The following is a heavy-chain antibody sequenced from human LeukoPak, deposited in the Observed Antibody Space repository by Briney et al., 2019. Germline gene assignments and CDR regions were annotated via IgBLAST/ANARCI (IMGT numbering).Heavy chain of an antibody. CDR1: AYTFTVFY. V-gene: IGHV1-2*02. J-gene: IGHJ6*02. CDR2: IIPNSGGT. Sequence: GASVKVSCKTSAYTFTVFYMHLVRQAPGQGLEWMGWIIPNSGGTNYAQKFQGRVTMTRDTSISTAYMELSRLKSDDTAVYYCARGGRLYSYYTYYYYAMDVWGQGTTVTVSS. CDR3: ARGGRLYSYYTYYYYAMDV. D-gene: IGHD3-16*01.